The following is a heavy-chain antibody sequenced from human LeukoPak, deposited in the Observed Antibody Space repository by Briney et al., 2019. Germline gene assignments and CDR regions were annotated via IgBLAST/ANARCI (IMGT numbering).Heavy chain of an antibody. Sequence: AETLSLTCTVYGGSISRHYWSWIRQPPGKGLEWIGNINYSGSTNYNPSLRSRVTTSVDTSKNQFSLKLSSVTAADTAVYCCARGGAAVRLLDSFNYYMDVWGEGTTVTVSS. D-gene: IGHD6-13*01. V-gene: IGHV4-59*11. CDR2: INYSGST. J-gene: IGHJ6*03. CDR3: ARGGAAVRLLDSFNYYMDV. CDR1: GGSISRHY.